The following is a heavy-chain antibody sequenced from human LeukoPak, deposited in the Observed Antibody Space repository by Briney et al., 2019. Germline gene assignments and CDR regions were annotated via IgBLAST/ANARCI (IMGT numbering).Heavy chain of an antibody. CDR3: ARWEDGGY. J-gene: IGHJ4*02. Sequence: SETLSLTCTVSGGSISSSSYYWGWIRQPPGKGLEWIGSIYYSGSTYYNPSLKSRVTISVDTSKNQFSLKLSSVTAADTAVYYCARWEDGGYWGQGTLVTVSS. V-gene: IGHV4-39*01. CDR1: GGSISSSSYY. D-gene: IGHD1-26*01. CDR2: IYYSGST.